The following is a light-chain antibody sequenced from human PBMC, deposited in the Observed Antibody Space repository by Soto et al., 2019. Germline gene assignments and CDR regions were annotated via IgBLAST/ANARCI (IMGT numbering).Light chain of an antibody. V-gene: IGKV3-11*01. CDR1: QSVTTS. CDR3: QQRSNWPLFS. Sequence: EIVLTQSPATLSLSPGERATLSCRASQSVTTSLAWYQQRPGQAPRLLMYDASNRATGTPARFSGSGSGTDFTLTISSLEPEDFAVYYCQQRSNWPLFSFGPGTKLEIK. CDR2: DAS. J-gene: IGKJ2*01.